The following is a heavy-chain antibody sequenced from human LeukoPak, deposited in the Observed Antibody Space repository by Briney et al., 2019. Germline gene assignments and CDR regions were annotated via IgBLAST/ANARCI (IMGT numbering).Heavy chain of an antibody. CDR1: GFTFSNYA. J-gene: IGHJ4*02. Sequence: GGSLRLSCEASGFTFSNYAMSWVRQAPGKGLEWVSAIRANGDSTYNADSVKGRFAISRDNSKNMLYLEMKSLRADDTAVYYCVKKGQADDDGKPDWGQGTLVTVSS. CDR3: VKKGQADDDGKPD. V-gene: IGHV3-23*01. CDR2: IRANGDST. D-gene: IGHD1-1*01.